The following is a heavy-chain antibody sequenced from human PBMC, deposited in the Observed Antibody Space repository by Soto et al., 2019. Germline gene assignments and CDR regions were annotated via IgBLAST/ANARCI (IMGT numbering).Heavy chain of an antibody. V-gene: IGHV1-3*01. CDR3: TSDNKGLADY. J-gene: IGHJ4*02. CDR2: INVGNGNT. CDR1: GYTSTNYA. Sequence: ASVKVSCKASGYTSTNYAVHWVRQAPGQGLQWIGWINVGNGNTKSSQKFQGRVTFSRDTSASTAYMEVSSLTSEDTAVYYCTSDNKGLADYWGQGTLVTVSS.